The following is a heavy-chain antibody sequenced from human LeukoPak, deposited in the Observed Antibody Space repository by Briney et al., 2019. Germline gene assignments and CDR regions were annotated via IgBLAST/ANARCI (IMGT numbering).Heavy chain of an antibody. V-gene: IGHV3-66*01. CDR2: IYSGGST. J-gene: IGHJ6*02. Sequence: GGSLRLSCAASGFTVSSNYMSWVRQAPGKGLEWVSVIYSGGSTYYADSVKGRFTISRDNSKNTLYLQMNSLRAEDTAVYYCARDMLYKWNEDSTGHYYYGMDVLGQGTTVTVSS. D-gene: IGHD1-1*01. CDR1: GFTVSSNY. CDR3: ARDMLYKWNEDSTGHYYYGMDV.